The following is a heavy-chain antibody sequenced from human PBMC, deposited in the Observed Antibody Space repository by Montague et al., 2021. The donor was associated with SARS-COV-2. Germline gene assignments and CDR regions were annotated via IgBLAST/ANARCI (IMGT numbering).Heavy chain of an antibody. D-gene: IGHD4-17*01. CDR3: ARYGDYGSWFDP. CDR2: IYWDDDK. J-gene: IGHJ5*02. V-gene: IGHV2-5*02. CDR1: GFSLNTSGEG. Sequence: LPLPCPFSGFSLNTSGEGVGWVRQPPGKALEWLALIYWDDDKRYSPSLKSRSTISKDTTKNEVVLTVANMDPVDTATYYCARYGDYGSWFDPWGQGTLVTVSS.